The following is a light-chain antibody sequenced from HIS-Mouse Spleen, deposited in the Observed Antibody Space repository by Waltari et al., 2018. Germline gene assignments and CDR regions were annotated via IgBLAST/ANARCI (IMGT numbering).Light chain of an antibody. J-gene: IGLJ3*02. CDR3: QSADSSGTWV. V-gene: IGLV3-25*03. CDR2: KDS. CDR1: ALPKKY. Sequence: SYELTQPPSVSVSPGQTARITCSGAALPKKYAYWYQQKPGQAPVLVIYKDSERPSGIPERFSGSSSGTTVTLTISGVQAEDEADYYCQSADSSGTWVFGGGTKLTVL.